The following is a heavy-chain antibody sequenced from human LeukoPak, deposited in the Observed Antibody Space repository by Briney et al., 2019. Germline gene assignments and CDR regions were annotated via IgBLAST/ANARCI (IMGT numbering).Heavy chain of an antibody. V-gene: IGHV3-21*01. CDR1: GFTFSSYS. Sequence: GGSLRLSCAASGFTFSSYSMNWVRQAPGKGLEWVSSISSSSSYIYYADSVKGRFTISRDNAKNSLYLQMNSLRAEDTAVYYCARESGSSWPSTDYHYYYYGMDAWGQGTTVTVSS. J-gene: IGHJ6*02. CDR2: ISSSSSYI. D-gene: IGHD6-13*01. CDR3: ARESGSSWPSTDYHYYYYGMDA.